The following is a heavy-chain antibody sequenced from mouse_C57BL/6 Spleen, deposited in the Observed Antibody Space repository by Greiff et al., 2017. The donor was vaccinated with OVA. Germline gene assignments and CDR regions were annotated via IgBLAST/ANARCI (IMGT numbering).Heavy chain of an antibody. V-gene: IGHV5-17*01. J-gene: IGHJ2*01. D-gene: IGHD1-1*01. Sequence: EVQLQESGGGLVKPGGSLKLSCAASGFTFSDYGMHWVRQAPEKGLEWVAYISSGSSTIYYADTVKGRFTISRDNAKNTLSLQMNRLRSADTAMYFCARVTTVVAGNFDYWGQGTTLTVSS. CDR1: GFTFSDYG. CDR3: ARVTTVVAGNFDY. CDR2: ISSGSSTI.